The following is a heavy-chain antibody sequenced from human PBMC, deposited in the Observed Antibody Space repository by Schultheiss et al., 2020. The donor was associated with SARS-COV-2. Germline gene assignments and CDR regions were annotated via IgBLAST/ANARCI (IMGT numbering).Heavy chain of an antibody. D-gene: IGHD3-22*01. CDR2: IYHSGST. Sequence: GSLRLSCTVSGGSVSSGSYYWGWIRQPPGKGLEWIGSIYHSGSTYYNPSLKSRVTISVDTSKNQFSLKLSSVTAADTAVYYCARERWQYYDSSGNLNWFDPWGQGTLVTVSS. J-gene: IGHJ5*02. V-gene: IGHV4-39*07. CDR3: ARERWQYYDSSGNLNWFDP. CDR1: GGSVSSGSYY.